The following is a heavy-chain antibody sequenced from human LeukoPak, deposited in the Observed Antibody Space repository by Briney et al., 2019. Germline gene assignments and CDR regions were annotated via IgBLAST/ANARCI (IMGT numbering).Heavy chain of an antibody. Sequence: GASVKVSCKASGYTLTTYDINWVRQAPGQGLEWMGWMNPNSGNTDLVQKFQGRVTFTRDTTMRTAYMELSSLRSDDTAVYFCARGASRSFDYWGQGTLVTVSS. J-gene: IGHJ4*02. CDR1: GYTLTTYD. CDR3: ARGASRSFDY. V-gene: IGHV1-8*03. CDR2: MNPNSGNT.